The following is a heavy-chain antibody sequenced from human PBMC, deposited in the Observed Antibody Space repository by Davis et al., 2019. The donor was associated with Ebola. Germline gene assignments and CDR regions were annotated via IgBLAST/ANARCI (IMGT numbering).Heavy chain of an antibody. CDR3: ARERYYYDSSGYYWGFDY. V-gene: IGHV1-69*04. J-gene: IGHJ4*02. D-gene: IGHD3-22*01. CDR1: GGTFSSYA. CDR2: IIPILGIA. Sequence: SVKVSCKASGGTFSSYAISWVRQAPGQGLEWMGRIIPILGIANYAQKFQGRVTITADKSTSTAYMELSSLRSEDTAVYYCARERYYYDSSGYYWGFDYWGQGTLVTVSS.